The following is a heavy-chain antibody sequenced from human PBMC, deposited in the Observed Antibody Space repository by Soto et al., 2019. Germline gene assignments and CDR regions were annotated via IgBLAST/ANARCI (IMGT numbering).Heavy chain of an antibody. CDR3: ARVLYGVVIYFAS. Sequence: EVQLLESGGGLVQPGGSLRLPCATSGFTIISYGMTWVRPPPGKGLEWVSAISGSGAATYYAASVQGLFTTSSDNSDTMLYLQMTSLRAEATGVYFCARVLYGVVIYFASWRQGTLVTGS. D-gene: IGHD3-3*01. J-gene: IGHJ4*02. CDR1: GFTIISYG. CDR2: ISGSGAAT. V-gene: IGHV3-23*01.